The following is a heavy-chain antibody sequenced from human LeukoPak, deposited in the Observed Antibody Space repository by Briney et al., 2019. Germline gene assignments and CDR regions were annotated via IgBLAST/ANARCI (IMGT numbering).Heavy chain of an antibody. CDR1: GASISSGSDY. Sequence: SETLSLTCSVSGASISSGSDYCSWIRQPAGKALEWIGRVHTSGNPNYHPSLESRVPISIDTSTNQFSLELNSVTTADTAVYYCARDGGDLGPGTIRGARFYYYYMDVWGKGTTVTVS. V-gene: IGHV4-61*02. D-gene: IGHD3-16*01. CDR2: VHTSGNP. J-gene: IGHJ6*03. CDR3: ARDGGDLGPGTIRGARFYYYYMDV.